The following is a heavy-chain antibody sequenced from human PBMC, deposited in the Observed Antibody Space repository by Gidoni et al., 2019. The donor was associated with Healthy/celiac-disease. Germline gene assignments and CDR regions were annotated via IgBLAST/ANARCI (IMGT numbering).Heavy chain of an antibody. Sequence: QVQLQPWGAGLLKPSATLSLTCAVYGGSFSGYYWHWIRQPPGKGLEWIGEINHSGSTNYNPTLKSRVTISVDTSKNQFSLKLSSVTAADTAVYYCARGRYYYGSGSYYNFDYYYYMDVWGKGTTVTVSS. CDR2: INHSGST. CDR1: GGSFSGYY. V-gene: IGHV4-34*01. J-gene: IGHJ6*03. CDR3: ARGRYYYGSGSYYNFDYYYYMDV. D-gene: IGHD3-10*01.